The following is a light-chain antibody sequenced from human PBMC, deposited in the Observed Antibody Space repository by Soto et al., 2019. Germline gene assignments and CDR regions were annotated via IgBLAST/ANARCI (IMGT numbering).Light chain of an antibody. CDR1: SSDVGGYKF. J-gene: IGLJ2*01. V-gene: IGLV2-11*01. Sequence: QSVLTQPRSVSGSPGQSVTISCTGTSSDVGGYKFVSWYQRHPGKGPKLIIYDVTKRPSGVPDRFSGSKSGNTASLTISGLQAEDEADYYCCSYAGSYTFVLFGGGTQLTVL. CDR3: CSYAGSYTFVL. CDR2: DVT.